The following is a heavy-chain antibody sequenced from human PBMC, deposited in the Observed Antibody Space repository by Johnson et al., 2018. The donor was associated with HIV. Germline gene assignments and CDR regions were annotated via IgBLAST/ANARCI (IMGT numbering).Heavy chain of an antibody. V-gene: IGHV3-9*01. Sequence: VQLVESGGGVVQPGRSLRLSCAASGFTFSSYAMHWVRQAPGKGLEWVSGISWNSGSIGYADSVKGRFTISRDNAKNSLYLQMNSLRAEDTALYYCAKDMGYSSSCDAFDIWGQGTMVTVSS. J-gene: IGHJ3*02. CDR2: ISWNSGSI. CDR1: GFTFSSYA. CDR3: AKDMGYSSSCDAFDI. D-gene: IGHD6-6*01.